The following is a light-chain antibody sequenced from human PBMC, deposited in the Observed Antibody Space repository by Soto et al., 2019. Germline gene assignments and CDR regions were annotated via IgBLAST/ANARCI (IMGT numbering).Light chain of an antibody. CDR1: QSISSW. J-gene: IGKJ1*01. Sequence: DIQMTQSPSTLSASVGDRVTITCRASQSISSWLACYQQKPGKAPKLLIYKASGLESGVPARFSGSGSGTESTLTIGSLLPDYFATYYGQQYNSYWTCGQGTKVEIK. V-gene: IGKV1-5*03. CDR2: KAS. CDR3: QQYNSYWT.